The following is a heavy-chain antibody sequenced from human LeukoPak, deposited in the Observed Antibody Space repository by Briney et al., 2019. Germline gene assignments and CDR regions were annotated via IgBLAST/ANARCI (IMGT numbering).Heavy chain of an antibody. CDR2: ISSSGRYI. J-gene: IGHJ6*02. CDR3: ARDWGYYYYYGMDV. V-gene: IGHV3-21*01. D-gene: IGHD3-16*01. Sequence: PGRSLRLSCAASGFTFSDYAMIWVRQAPGKGLEWVSSISSSGRYIYYADSVKGRFTIYRDSAQNSLYLQMNSLRAEDTAVYYCARDWGYYYYYGMDVWGQGTRVTVSS. CDR1: GFTFSDYA.